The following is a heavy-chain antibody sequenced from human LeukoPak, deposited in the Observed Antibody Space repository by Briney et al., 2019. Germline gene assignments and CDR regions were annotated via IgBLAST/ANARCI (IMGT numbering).Heavy chain of an antibody. CDR2: ISYDGSNK. D-gene: IGHD1-26*01. Sequence: PGGSLRLSCAASGFTFSSYAMHWVRQAPGKGLEWVAVISYDGSNKYYADSVKGRFTISRDNSKNTLYLQMNSLRAEDTAVYYCARASMHTRGGSYEWAMDYDYWGQGTLVTVSS. V-gene: IGHV3-30-3*01. J-gene: IGHJ4*02. CDR1: GFTFSSYA. CDR3: ARASMHTRGGSYEWAMDYDY.